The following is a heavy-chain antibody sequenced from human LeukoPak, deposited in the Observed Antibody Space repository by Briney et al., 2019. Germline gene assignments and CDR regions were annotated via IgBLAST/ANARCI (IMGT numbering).Heavy chain of an antibody. D-gene: IGHD2-2*01. V-gene: IGHV4-59*12. CDR3: ARDCSSTSLQVCY. Sequence: SETLSLTCTVSGGSISSYYWSWIRQPPGKGLEWIGYIYYSGSTYYNPSLKSRVTISVDTSKNQFSLKLSSVTAADTAVYYCARDCSSTSLQVCYWGQGTLVTVSS. CDR1: GGSISSYY. CDR2: IYYSGST. J-gene: IGHJ4*02.